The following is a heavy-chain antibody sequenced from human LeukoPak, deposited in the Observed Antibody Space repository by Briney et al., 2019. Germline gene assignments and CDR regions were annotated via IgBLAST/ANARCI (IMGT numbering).Heavy chain of an antibody. D-gene: IGHD3-22*01. CDR2: INHSGST. J-gene: IGHJ5*02. Sequence: KPSETLSLTCAVYGGSFSGYYWSWIRQPPGKGLEWIGEINHSGSTNYNPSLKSRVTISVDTSKNQFSLKLSSVTAADTAVYYCARHVAYYDSSGYYYGWFDPWGQGTLVTVSS. CDR3: ARHVAYYDSSGYYYGWFDP. CDR1: GGSFSGYY. V-gene: IGHV4-34*01.